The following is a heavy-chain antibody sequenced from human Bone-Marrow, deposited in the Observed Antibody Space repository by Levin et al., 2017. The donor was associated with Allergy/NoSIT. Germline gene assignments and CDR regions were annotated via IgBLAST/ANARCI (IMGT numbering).Heavy chain of an antibody. J-gene: IGHJ4*02. CDR3: ARDRSSSSWYGPFENYYFDY. D-gene: IGHD6-13*01. V-gene: IGHV3-30-3*01. CDR1: GFTFSSYA. Sequence: GGSLRLSCAASGFTFSSYAMHWVRQAPGKGLEWVAVISYDGSNKYYADSVKGRFTISRDNSKNTLYLQMNSLRAEDTAVYYCARDRSSSSWYGPFENYYFDYWGQGTLVTVSS. CDR2: ISYDGSNK.